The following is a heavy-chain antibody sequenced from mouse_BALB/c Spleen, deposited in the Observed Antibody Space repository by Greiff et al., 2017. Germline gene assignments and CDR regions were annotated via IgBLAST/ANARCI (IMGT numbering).Heavy chain of an antibody. CDR2: ISYDGSN. J-gene: IGHJ4*01. D-gene: IGHD2-1*01. V-gene: IGHV3-6*02. Sequence: DVKLQESGPGLVKPSQSLSLTCSVTGYSITSGYYWNWIRQFPGNKLEWMGYISYDGSNNYNPSLKNRISITRDTSKNQFFLKLNSVTTEDTATYYCARDGNYVDYAMDYWGQGTSVTVSS. CDR3: ARDGNYVDYAMDY. CDR1: GYSITSGYY.